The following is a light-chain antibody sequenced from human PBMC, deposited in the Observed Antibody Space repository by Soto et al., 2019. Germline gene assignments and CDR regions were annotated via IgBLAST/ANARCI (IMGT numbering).Light chain of an antibody. CDR3: QQRSNWPPMYT. CDR2: DAS. V-gene: IGKV3-11*01. J-gene: IGKJ2*01. CDR1: QSVSSY. Sequence: EIVLTQSPATLSLSPGERATLSCRASQSVSSYLAWYQQKPGQAPRLLIYDASNRATGIPARFSGSGSGTYFTLPIRSLEPEDFAVYYCQQRSNWPPMYTFGQGTKLEIK.